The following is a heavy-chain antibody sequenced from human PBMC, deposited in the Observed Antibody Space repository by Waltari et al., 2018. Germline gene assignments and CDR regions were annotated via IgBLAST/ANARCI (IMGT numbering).Heavy chain of an antibody. Sequence: EVQLVASGGGLVKAGGSLRLPCAAVGFTFSHYSMNWVRQAPGKGLEWVSSISSSSLYMSYSDSVKGRVTISRDNAKNSLYLQMNSLRVEDTAVYYCARSSTTVTTFGWGQGTLVTVSS. CDR2: ISSSSLYM. J-gene: IGHJ4*02. CDR1: GFTFSHYS. D-gene: IGHD4-17*01. V-gene: IGHV3-21*01. CDR3: ARSSTTVTTFG.